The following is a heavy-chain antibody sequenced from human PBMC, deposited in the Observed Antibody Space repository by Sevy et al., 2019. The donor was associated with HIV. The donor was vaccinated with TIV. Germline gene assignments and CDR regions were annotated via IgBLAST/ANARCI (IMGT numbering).Heavy chain of an antibody. CDR3: ARDLFSGGNAVYGY. D-gene: IGHD2-15*01. CDR2: ISSSGSSM. V-gene: IGHV3-48*03. CDR1: GFTFSSYE. J-gene: IGHJ4*02. Sequence: GGSLRLSCAASGFTFSSYEMNWVRQAPGKGLEWLSHISSSGSSMYYADSVKGRFTISRDNAENSLYLQMNSVRAEDTAVYYCARDLFSGGNAVYGYWGQGTLVTVSS.